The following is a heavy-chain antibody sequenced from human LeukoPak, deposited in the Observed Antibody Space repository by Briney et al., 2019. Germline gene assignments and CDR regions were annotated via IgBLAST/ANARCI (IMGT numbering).Heavy chain of an antibody. V-gene: IGHV4-59*01. D-gene: IGHD5-24*01. CDR3: ARSTAIILFQH. CDR1: GGSINSYY. J-gene: IGHJ1*01. Sequence: SETLSLTCSVSGGSINSYYWSWMRQPPGKGLEWIGYIYYSGSTKYNPSLKSRATISVDTSKNQFSLKLSSVTAADTAVYYCARSTAIILFQHWGQGTLVTVSS. CDR2: IYYSGST.